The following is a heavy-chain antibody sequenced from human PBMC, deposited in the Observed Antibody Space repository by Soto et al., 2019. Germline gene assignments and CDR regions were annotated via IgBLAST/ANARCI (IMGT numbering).Heavy chain of an antibody. CDR2: INHSGST. CDR3: ARGLREGARPLGY. D-gene: IGHD6-6*01. J-gene: IGHJ4*02. V-gene: IGHV4-34*01. CDR1: GGSFSVYH. Sequence: SEALSLTCAVYGGSFSVYHCSWIRQPPGKGQEWIGEINHSGSTNYNPSLKSRVTISVDTSKNQFSLKLSSVTAADTAVYYCARGLREGARPLGYWGQGTLVTVSS.